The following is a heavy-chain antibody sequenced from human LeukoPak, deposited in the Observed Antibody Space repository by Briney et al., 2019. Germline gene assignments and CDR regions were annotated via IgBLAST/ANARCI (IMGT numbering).Heavy chain of an antibody. CDR2: INAGNGNT. V-gene: IGHV1-3*01. Sequence: ASVKVSCKASGYTSTSYAMHWVRQAPGQRLEWMGWINAGNGNTKYSQKFQGRVTITRDTSASTAYMELSSLRSEDTAVYYCARAYCSGGSCSDYWGQGTLVTVSS. D-gene: IGHD2-15*01. J-gene: IGHJ4*02. CDR3: ARAYCSGGSCSDY. CDR1: GYTSTSYA.